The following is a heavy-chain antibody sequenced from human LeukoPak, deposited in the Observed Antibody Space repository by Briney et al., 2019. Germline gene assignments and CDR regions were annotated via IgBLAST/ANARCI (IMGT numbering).Heavy chain of an antibody. CDR2: ISGSGGST. V-gene: IGHV3-23*01. D-gene: IGHD3-22*01. CDR3: ARDLSQYYDTSDNWFDP. J-gene: IGHJ5*02. CDR1: GFTFSSYA. Sequence: GGSLRLSCAASGFTFSSYAMSWVRQAPGKGLEGVSAISGSGGSTYYADSVKGRFTISRDNAKNTLNLQMNSLRAEDTAVYYCARDLSQYYDTSDNWFDPWGQGTLVTVSS.